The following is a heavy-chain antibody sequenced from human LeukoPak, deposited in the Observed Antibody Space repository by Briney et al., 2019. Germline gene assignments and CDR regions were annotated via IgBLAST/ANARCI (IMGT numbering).Heavy chain of an antibody. Sequence: GGSLRLSCAASGFTFSSYSMNWVRQAPGKGLEWVPSISSSSSYIYYADSVKGRFTISRDNAKNSLYLQMNSLRAEDTAVYYCARDDTYYDILTGYYPHYFDYWGQGTLVTVSS. CDR2: ISSSSSYI. D-gene: IGHD3-9*01. CDR1: GFTFSSYS. CDR3: ARDDTYYDILTGYYPHYFDY. V-gene: IGHV3-21*01. J-gene: IGHJ4*02.